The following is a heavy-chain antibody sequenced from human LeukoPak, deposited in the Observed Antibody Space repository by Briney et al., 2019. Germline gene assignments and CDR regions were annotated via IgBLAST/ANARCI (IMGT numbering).Heavy chain of an antibody. D-gene: IGHD1-1*01. CDR3: AIWTSCNY. V-gene: IGHV3-7*01. CDR1: GFTFSSYW. J-gene: IGHJ4*02. Sequence: GGSLRLSCAASGFTFSSYWMSWVRQAPGKGLEWVANMDPSGSQKRYVDSVKGRFTISKDNPGTSLYLDMSGLRAEDTAIYYCAIWTSCNYWGQGTLVTVSS. CDR2: MDPSGSQK.